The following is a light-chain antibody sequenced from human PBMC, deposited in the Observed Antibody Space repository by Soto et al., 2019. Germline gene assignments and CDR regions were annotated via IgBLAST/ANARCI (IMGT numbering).Light chain of an antibody. Sequence: DIQMTQSPSTLSGSVGDRVTITCRASQTISSWLAWYQQKPGKAPKLLIYKASTLKSGVPSRFSGSGSGTEFTLTISSLDPDDFATYYCQQYNGFGRFGQGTKVDIK. CDR1: QTISSW. V-gene: IGKV1-5*03. CDR2: KAS. CDR3: QQYNGFGR. J-gene: IGKJ1*01.